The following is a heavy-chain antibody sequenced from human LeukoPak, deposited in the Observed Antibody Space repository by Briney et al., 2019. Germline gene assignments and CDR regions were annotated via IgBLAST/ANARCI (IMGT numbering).Heavy chain of an antibody. CDR1: GGSTSSSNR. J-gene: IGHJ4*02. CDR3: AREGVYSSSWSRSCYFDF. D-gene: IGHD6-13*01. V-gene: IGHV4-4*02. Sequence: PSETLSLTCAVSGGSTSSSNRWSWVRQPPGKGLEWIGEIYNSGSTNYNPSLKSRVTISLDKSKNQFSLKLGCVTAADTAVYYCAREGVYSSSWSRSCYFDFWGQGTLVTVSS. CDR2: IYNSGST.